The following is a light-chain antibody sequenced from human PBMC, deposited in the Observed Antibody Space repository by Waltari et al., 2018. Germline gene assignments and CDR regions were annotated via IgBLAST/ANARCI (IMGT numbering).Light chain of an antibody. CDR1: QSVSRN. CDR3: QQYISWPWT. CDR2: GAY. V-gene: IGKV3-15*01. J-gene: IGKJ1*01. Sequence: VMTQSPATLSVSPGERATLPCRASQSVSRNLAWYQQKPGQAPRLLIYGAYTRGTGIPARFSGSGSGTEFSLTISSLQSEDFAVYYCQQYISWPWTFGQGTKVEIK.